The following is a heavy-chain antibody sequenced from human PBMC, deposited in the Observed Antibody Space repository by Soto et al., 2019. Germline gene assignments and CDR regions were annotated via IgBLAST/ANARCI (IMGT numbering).Heavy chain of an antibody. CDR1: GGSISSGDYY. J-gene: IGHJ5*02. CDR2: IYYSGST. D-gene: IGHD6-13*01. V-gene: IGHV4-30-4*01. Sequence: PSETLSLTCTVSGGSISSGDYYWSWIRQPPGKGLEWIGYIYYSGSTYYNPSLKSRVTISVDTSKNQFSLKLSSVTAADTAVYYCARDRSKIAEAGTISWFDTWGQGTLVTVSS. CDR3: ARDRSKIAEAGTISWFDT.